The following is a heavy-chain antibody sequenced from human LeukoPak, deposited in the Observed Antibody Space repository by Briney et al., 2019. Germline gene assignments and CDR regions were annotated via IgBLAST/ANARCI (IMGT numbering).Heavy chain of an antibody. Sequence: GESLKISCKGSGYPFTSYWIGWVRQMPGIGLEWMGIIYPGDSESKYNPSLQAQVTISADKSISTAYLQWSSLKASDTAIYYCARIEGSTFDYWGQGTLVTVSS. V-gene: IGHV5-51*01. J-gene: IGHJ4*02. CDR3: ARIEGSTFDY. CDR2: IYPGDSES. CDR1: GYPFTSYW.